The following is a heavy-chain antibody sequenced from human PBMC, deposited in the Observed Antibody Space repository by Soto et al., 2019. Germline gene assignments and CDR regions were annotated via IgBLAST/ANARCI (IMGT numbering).Heavy chain of an antibody. V-gene: IGHV4-31*03. CDR2: IYYSGST. CDR3: AREVTPYYFDY. D-gene: IGHD2-21*02. J-gene: IGHJ4*02. CDR1: GGSISSGGYY. Sequence: SETLSLTCTVSGGSISSGGYYWSWIRQHPGKGLEWIGYIYYSGSTYYNPSLKSRVTISVDTSKNQFSLKLSSVTAADTAVYYCAREVTPYYFDYWGQGTLVTVSS.